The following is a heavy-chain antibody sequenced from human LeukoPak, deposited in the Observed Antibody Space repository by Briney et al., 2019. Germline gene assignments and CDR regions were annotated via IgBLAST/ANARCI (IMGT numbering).Heavy chain of an antibody. CDR1: GFTFSSYW. V-gene: IGHV3-7*01. J-gene: IGHJ4*02. D-gene: IGHD5-12*01. CDR3: ARGWGGYSSYPPDY. Sequence: GGSLRLSCAASGFTFSSYWMNWARQAPGKGLEWVASINHNGNVNYYVDSVKGRFTISRDNAKNSLYLQMSNLRAEDTAIYYCARGWGGYSSYPPDYWGQGTLVTVSS. CDR2: INHNGNVN.